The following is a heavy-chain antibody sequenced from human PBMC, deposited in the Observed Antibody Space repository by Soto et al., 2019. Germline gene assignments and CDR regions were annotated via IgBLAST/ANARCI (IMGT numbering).Heavy chain of an antibody. CDR3: AGERAQGYGMDV. CDR2: IYHTGST. Sequence: SETLSLTCTVSGGSISSSSYYWGWIRQPPGKGLEWIGSIYHTGSTNYNPSLKSRVTISVDTSKNQFSLRLTSVTAADTAVYYCAGERAQGYGMDVWGQGTTVTVSS. V-gene: IGHV4-39*07. CDR1: GGSISSSSYY. J-gene: IGHJ6*02.